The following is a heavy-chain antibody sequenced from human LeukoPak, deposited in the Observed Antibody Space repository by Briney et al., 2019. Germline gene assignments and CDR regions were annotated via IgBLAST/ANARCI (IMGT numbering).Heavy chain of an antibody. CDR1: GFTFSSYG. V-gene: IGHV3-33*06. Sequence: PGKSLRLSCAASGFTFSSYGMYWVRQAPGKGLEWVAVIWHDGSDKYYADSVKGRFTISRDNSKNTLYLQMNSLRGEDTAVYYCAKNLYSSGWSGLDYWGQGTLVTVSS. CDR3: AKNLYSSGWSGLDY. D-gene: IGHD6-19*01. J-gene: IGHJ4*02. CDR2: IWHDGSDK.